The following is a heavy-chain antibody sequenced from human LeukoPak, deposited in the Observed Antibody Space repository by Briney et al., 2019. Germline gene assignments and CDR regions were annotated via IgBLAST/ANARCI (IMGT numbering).Heavy chain of an antibody. D-gene: IGHD6-6*01. CDR3: ARDSGSSPRFDP. V-gene: IGHV4-59*12. J-gene: IGHJ5*02. CDR1: GGSISSYY. Sequence: SETLSLTCTVSGGSISSYYWSWIRQPPGKGLEWIGYIYYSGTTYYNPSLKSRVTMSVDTSKKQFSLTLSFVTAADTAIYYCARDSGSSPRFDPWGRGNLVTVSS. CDR2: IYYSGTT.